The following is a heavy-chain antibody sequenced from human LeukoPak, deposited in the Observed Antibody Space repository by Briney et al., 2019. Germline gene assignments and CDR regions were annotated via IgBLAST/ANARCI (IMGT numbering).Heavy chain of an antibody. J-gene: IGHJ4*02. D-gene: IGHD2-2*02. CDR2: IYASGST. CDR1: GGSISSYY. Sequence: PETLSLTCTVSGGSISSYYWSWIRQPAGKGLEWIGRIYASGSTDYNPSLKSRVTMSVDTSKKQFSLELTSVTAADTAVYYCARDDGGQYTTPFDYWGQGTLVTVSS. CDR3: ARDDGGQYTTPFDY. V-gene: IGHV4-4*07.